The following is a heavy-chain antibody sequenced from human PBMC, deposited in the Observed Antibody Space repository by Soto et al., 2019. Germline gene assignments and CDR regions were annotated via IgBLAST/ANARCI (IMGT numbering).Heavy chain of an antibody. Sequence: LPGTLSLTCTVSGGSISSGGYYWSWIRQPPGKGLEWIGSIYYSGSTYYNPSLKSRVTISGDTSKNQFSLRLRSVTAADTAVYYCARHLYVTFDYWGQGTLLTVSS. CDR1: GGSISSGGYY. CDR2: IYYSGST. D-gene: IGHD3-16*01. CDR3: ARHLYVTFDY. V-gene: IGHV4-39*01. J-gene: IGHJ4*02.